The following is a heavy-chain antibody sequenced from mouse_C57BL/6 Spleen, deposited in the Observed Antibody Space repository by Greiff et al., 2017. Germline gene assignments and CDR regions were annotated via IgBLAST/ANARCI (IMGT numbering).Heavy chain of an antibody. Sequence: VQLQQSGAELARPGASVKLSCKASGYTFTSYGISWVKQRTGQGLEWIGEIYPRSGNTYYNEKFKGKATLTADKSSSTAYMELRSLTSEDSAVYFCARSFITTVVAEEAWFAYWGQGTLVTVSA. CDR3: ARSFITTVVAEEAWFAY. D-gene: IGHD1-1*01. CDR2: IYPRSGNT. V-gene: IGHV1-81*01. J-gene: IGHJ3*01. CDR1: GYTFTSYG.